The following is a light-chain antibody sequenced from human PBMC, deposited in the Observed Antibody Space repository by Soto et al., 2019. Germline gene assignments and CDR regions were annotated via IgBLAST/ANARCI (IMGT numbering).Light chain of an antibody. J-gene: IGLJ1*01. Sequence: QSALTQPASVSGSPGQSITISCTGTSSDVGGYNYVSWYQQHPGKAPKLLIYEVRHRPSGISNRFSGSKSGNTASLTISGFQAEDEADFYCTSYTSSSTYVFGTGTKLTVL. V-gene: IGLV2-14*01. CDR2: EVR. CDR1: SSDVGGYNY. CDR3: TSYTSSSTYV.